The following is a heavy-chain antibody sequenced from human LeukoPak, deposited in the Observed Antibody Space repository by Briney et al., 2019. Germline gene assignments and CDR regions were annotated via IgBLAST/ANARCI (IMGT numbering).Heavy chain of an antibody. CDR2: ISSSSSTI. Sequence: AGGSLRLSCAASGFTISSYWMNWVRQAPGKGLEWVSYISSSSSTIYYADSVKGRFTISRDNAKNSLYLQMNSLRAEDTAVYYCARDFYSNLDYWGQGTLVTVSS. V-gene: IGHV3-48*01. D-gene: IGHD4-11*01. CDR3: ARDFYSNLDY. CDR1: GFTISSYW. J-gene: IGHJ4*02.